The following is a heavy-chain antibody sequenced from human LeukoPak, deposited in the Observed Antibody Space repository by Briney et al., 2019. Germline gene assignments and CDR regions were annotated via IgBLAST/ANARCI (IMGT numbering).Heavy chain of an antibody. CDR3: VRSGLVVITFDY. Sequence: GRSLRLSCTASGLTFSNYWMSWVRQAPGKGLEWVASIKKDGSEKHYVDSVKGRFTIFRDNAKNSLHLQMNSLRAEDTAVYYCVRSGLVVITFDYWGQGTLVTVSS. V-gene: IGHV3-7*01. D-gene: IGHD3-22*01. CDR2: IKKDGSEK. CDR1: GLTFSNYW. J-gene: IGHJ4*02.